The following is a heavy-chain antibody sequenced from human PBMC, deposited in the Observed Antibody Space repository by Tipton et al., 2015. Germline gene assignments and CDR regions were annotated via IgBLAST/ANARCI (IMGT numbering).Heavy chain of an antibody. Sequence: TLSLTCTVSGGSINSGNYYWGWIRQPPGKGLEWIGSIYYSGFTYYNPSLKSRVTISVDTSKNQFSLKLSSVTAADTAVYYCASSGGYSYPNWFDPWGQGTLVTVSS. CDR1: GGSINSGNYY. CDR3: ASSGGYSYPNWFDP. J-gene: IGHJ5*02. CDR2: IYYSGFT. D-gene: IGHD5-18*01. V-gene: IGHV4-39*01.